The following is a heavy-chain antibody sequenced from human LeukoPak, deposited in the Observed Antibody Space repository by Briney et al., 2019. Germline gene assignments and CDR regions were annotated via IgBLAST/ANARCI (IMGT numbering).Heavy chain of an antibody. V-gene: IGHV3-7*01. J-gene: IGHJ5*02. CDR2: IKQDGSEK. CDR1: GVTFSTYW. Sequence: GGSLRLSCAASGVTFSTYWMSWVRQAPGKGLEWVANIKQDGSEKFYVDSVKGRFTISRDSSKSTVYLQMNSLRVDDTAVYYCATEENNWEWFDPWGQGTLVTVSS. CDR3: ATEENNWEWFDP. D-gene: IGHD1-26*01.